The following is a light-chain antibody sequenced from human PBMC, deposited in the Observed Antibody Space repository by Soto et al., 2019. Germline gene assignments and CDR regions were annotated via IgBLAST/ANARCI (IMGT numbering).Light chain of an antibody. Sequence: SYELTQPPSVSVAPGQTARITCGGANIGSKSVHWSQQKPGQAPVLVLYDDSDRPSGIPERFSGSNSGNTATLTISRVEAGDEADYYCQVWDTSTDHPGVFGGGTKLTVL. V-gene: IGLV3-21*02. CDR3: QVWDTSTDHPGV. CDR2: DDS. CDR1: NIGSKS. J-gene: IGLJ2*01.